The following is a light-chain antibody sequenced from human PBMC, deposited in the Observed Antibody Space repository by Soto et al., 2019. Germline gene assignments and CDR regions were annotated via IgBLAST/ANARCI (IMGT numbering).Light chain of an antibody. CDR1: SSDVGGYNH. J-gene: IGLJ3*02. Sequence: QSALTQPASVSGSPGQSITISCTGTSSDVGGYNHVSWYQQHPGKAPKLIIYEVRNRPSGVSNRLSGSKSGNTASLTISGIQADDEADYYCCSYTSSSIRVFGGGTKVTVL. V-gene: IGLV2-14*01. CDR3: CSYTSSSIRV. CDR2: EVR.